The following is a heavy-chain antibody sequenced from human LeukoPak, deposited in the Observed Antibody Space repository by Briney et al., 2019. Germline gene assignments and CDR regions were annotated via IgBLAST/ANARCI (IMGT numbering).Heavy chain of an antibody. V-gene: IGHV3-23*01. D-gene: IGHD6-19*01. CDR2: ISGSGAST. J-gene: IGHJ4*02. CDR3: AKVSSGWYYYFGY. Sequence: PGGSLRLSCAASAFTFSSYAMSWVRQAPGKGLEWASGISGSGASTYYADAVKGRFTISRDNSKNTLYLQMNTLRAEDTAVYYCAKVSSGWYYYFGYWGQGTLVTVSS. CDR1: AFTFSSYA.